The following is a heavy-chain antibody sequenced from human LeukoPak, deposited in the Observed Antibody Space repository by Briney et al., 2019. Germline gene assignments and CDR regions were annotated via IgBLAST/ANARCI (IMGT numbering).Heavy chain of an antibody. CDR3: AKEMVELLWFGELLDYYGMDV. J-gene: IGHJ6*02. D-gene: IGHD3-10*01. CDR1: GFTFSSYA. Sequence: GGSLRLSCAASGFTFSSYAMSWVRQAPGKGLEWVSAISGSGGSTYYADSVKGRFTISRDNSKNTLYPQMNSLRAEDTAVYYCAKEMVELLWFGELLDYYGMDVWGQGTTVTVSS. CDR2: ISGSGGST. V-gene: IGHV3-23*01.